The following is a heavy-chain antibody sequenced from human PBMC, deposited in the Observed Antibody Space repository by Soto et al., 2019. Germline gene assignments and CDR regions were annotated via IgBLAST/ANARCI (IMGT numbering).Heavy chain of an antibody. V-gene: IGHV1-69*01. CDR3: VRDLTLGYRSGGDGFDV. Sequence: QVHLEQSGAEVKKPGSSVKVSCKASGGIFKTDAVAWVRQAPGQGLEWVGGLTPLYGTANYAQKFQGRGTITADVSTGADYMEVSSLRAEDTAVYYCVRDLTLGYRSGGDGFDVWGQGTMVTVSS. D-gene: IGHD2-15*01. J-gene: IGHJ3*01. CDR1: GGIFKTDA. CDR2: LTPLYGTA.